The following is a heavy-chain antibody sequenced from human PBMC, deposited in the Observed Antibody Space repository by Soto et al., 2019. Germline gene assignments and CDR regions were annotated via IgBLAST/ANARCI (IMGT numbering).Heavy chain of an antibody. D-gene: IGHD5-12*01. J-gene: IGHJ6*02. CDR2: ISYDGSNK. Sequence: VGSLRLSCAASGFTFSSYAMHWVRQAPGKGLEWVAVISYDGSNKYYADSVKGRFTISRDNSKNTLYLQMNSLRAEDTAVYYCARDGGPDVDIVATISEYYYGMDVWGQGTTVTVSS. V-gene: IGHV3-30-3*01. CDR1: GFTFSSYA. CDR3: ARDGGPDVDIVATISEYYYGMDV.